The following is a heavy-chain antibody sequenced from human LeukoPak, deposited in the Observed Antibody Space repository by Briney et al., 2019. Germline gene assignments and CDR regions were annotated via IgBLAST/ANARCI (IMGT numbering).Heavy chain of an antibody. CDR3: ARRTAYPTLSHYYYMDV. J-gene: IGHJ6*03. CDR1: VGSFSGYY. V-gene: IGHV4-34*01. Sequence: SETLSLTCAVYVGSFSGYYWSCIRRPPGKGLEWIGEINHSGRPNYTPSLKSRVTISVDTSKNQFSLKLNSVTAADTAVYYCARRTAYPTLSHYYYMDVWGKGTTVTVSS. D-gene: IGHD5-24*01. CDR2: INHSGRP.